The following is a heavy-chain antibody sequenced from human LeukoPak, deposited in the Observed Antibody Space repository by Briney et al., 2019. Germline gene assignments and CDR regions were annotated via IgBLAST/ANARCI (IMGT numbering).Heavy chain of an antibody. J-gene: IGHJ3*02. CDR3: ATVGYYDSSGSDLISHAFDI. CDR2: FDPEDGEA. D-gene: IGHD3-22*01. CDR1: GYTLTELS. Sequence: ASVKVSCKVSGYTLTELSMHWVRQAPGKGLEWMGGFDPEDGEAIYAQKFQGRVTMTEDTSTDTAYMELSNLRSEDTAVYYCATVGYYDSSGSDLISHAFDIWGQGTMVTVSS. V-gene: IGHV1-24*01.